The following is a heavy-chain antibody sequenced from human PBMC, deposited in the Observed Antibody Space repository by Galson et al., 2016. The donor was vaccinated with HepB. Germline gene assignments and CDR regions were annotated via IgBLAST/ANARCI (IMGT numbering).Heavy chain of an antibody. D-gene: IGHD7-27*01. V-gene: IGHV3-74*01. CDR1: GFTFSSYW. CDR3: ARDRDNPDNWGLGDWYFDL. Sequence: SLRLSCAASGFTFSSYWMHWVRQAPGKGLVWVSRIKSDGRSTTYADSVKGRFTISRDNAKNTLYLQMNSLRVEDMAVYYCARDRDNPDNWGLGDWYFDLWGRGTLVAVSS. CDR2: IKSDGRST. J-gene: IGHJ2*01.